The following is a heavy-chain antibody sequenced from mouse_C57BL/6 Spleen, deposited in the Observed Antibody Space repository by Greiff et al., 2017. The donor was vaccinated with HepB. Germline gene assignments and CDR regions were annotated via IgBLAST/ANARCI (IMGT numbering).Heavy chain of an antibody. Sequence: VQLQQSGPELVKPGASVKISCKASGYAFSSSWMNWVKQRPGKGLEWIGRIYPGDGDTNYNGKFKGKATLTADKSSSTAYMQLSSLTSEDSAVYFCYGNSLYYFDYWGQGTTLTVSS. J-gene: IGHJ2*01. V-gene: IGHV1-82*01. CDR1: GYAFSSSW. CDR2: IYPGDGDT. CDR3: YGNSLYYFDY. D-gene: IGHD2-1*01.